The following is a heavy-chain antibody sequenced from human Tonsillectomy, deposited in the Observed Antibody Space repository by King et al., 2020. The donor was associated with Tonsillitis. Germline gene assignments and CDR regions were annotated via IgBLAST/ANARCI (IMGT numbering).Heavy chain of an antibody. Sequence: VQLVESGAEVKKPGASVKVSCKASGYTFTGYYMHWVRQAPGQGLEWMGWINPNSGGTNYAQKFQGRVTMTRDTSISTAYMELSRLRSDDTAVYYCARVLGYSCSGGSCYERRGKTYALDPWGQGSLVTVSS. CDR2: INPNSGGT. CDR1: GYTFTGYY. D-gene: IGHD2-15*01. CDR3: ARVLGYSCSGGSCYERRGKTYALDP. J-gene: IGHJ5*02. V-gene: IGHV1-2*02.